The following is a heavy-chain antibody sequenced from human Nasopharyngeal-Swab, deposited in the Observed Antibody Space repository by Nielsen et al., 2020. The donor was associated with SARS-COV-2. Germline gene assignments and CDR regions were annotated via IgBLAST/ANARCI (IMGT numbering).Heavy chain of an antibody. CDR2: IPGSGDAT. V-gene: IGHV3-23*01. J-gene: IGHJ6*02. CDR1: GFTFSSYT. CDR3: AKDGVRLNGIDV. D-gene: IGHD3-16*01. Sequence: GESLKISCGASGFTFSSYTMSWVRQAPERGLEWVSAIPGSGDATNYADSVRGRFTISRDNSKSTLYLQMNSLRAEDTAEYFCAKDGVRLNGIDVWGQGTTVTVSS.